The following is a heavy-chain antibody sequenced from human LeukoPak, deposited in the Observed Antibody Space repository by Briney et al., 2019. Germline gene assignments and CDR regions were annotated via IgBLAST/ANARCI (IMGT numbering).Heavy chain of an antibody. Sequence: PSETLSLTCTVSGGSISSSGYYWGWIRQPPGKGLEWIASIYYSGSTYYNPSLKSRVTISVDTSKNQLSLKLSSVTAADTAVYYCARGYGDYDYWGQGTLVTVSS. CDR1: GGSISSSGYY. CDR2: IYYSGST. V-gene: IGHV4-39*07. D-gene: IGHD4-17*01. J-gene: IGHJ4*02. CDR3: ARGYGDYDY.